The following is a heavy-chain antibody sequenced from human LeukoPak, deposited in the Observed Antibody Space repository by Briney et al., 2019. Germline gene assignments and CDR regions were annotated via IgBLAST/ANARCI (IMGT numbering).Heavy chain of an antibody. CDR1: GGSISSGGYY. J-gene: IGHJ3*02. D-gene: IGHD3-22*01. CDR2: IYHSGDT. CDR3: ARSRYYYVTSGYRDAFDI. V-gene: IGHV4-39*01. Sequence: PSETLSLTCTVSGGSISSGGYYWGWIRQPPGKGLEWLGSIYHSGDTYCNPSLKSRVTISLDTSNNQFSLKLSSVTAADTAVYYCARSRYYYVTSGYRDAFDIWGQGTMVTVSS.